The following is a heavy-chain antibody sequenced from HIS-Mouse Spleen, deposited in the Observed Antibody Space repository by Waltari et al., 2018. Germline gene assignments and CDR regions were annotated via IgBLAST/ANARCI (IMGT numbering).Heavy chain of an antibody. Sequence: QLQLQESGPGLVKPSETLSLPCTVSGRSLSSRTYYWRWIRQPPGNGLEWIGSIYYSGSTYYNPSLKSRVTISVDTSKNQFSLKLSSVTAADTAVYYCAREIPYSSSWYDWYFDLWGRGTLVTVSS. J-gene: IGHJ2*01. CDR3: AREIPYSSSWYDWYFDL. CDR1: GRSLSSRTYY. V-gene: IGHV4-39*07. D-gene: IGHD6-13*01. CDR2: IYYSGST.